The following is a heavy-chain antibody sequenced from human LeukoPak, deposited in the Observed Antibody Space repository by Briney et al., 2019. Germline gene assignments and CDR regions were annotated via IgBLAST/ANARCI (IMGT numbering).Heavy chain of an antibody. V-gene: IGHV4-34*01. CDR3: AKGWFGEAD. J-gene: IGHJ4*02. Sequence: SETLSLTCAVYGGSFSGYYWSWIRQPPGKGLEWIGEINHSGSTNYNPSLKSRVTISVDTSKNQFSLKVSSVTAADTAVYYCAKGWFGEADWGQGTLVTVSS. CDR1: GGSFSGYY. CDR2: INHSGST. D-gene: IGHD3-10*01.